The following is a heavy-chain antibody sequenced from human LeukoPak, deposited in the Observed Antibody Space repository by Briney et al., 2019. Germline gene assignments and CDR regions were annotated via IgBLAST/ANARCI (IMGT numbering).Heavy chain of an antibody. D-gene: IGHD5-18*01. CDR1: GFTFDDYD. J-gene: IGHJ4*02. CDR2: ISWNGGST. Sequence: GGSLRLSCAASGFTFDDYDMSWVRQAPGRGLEWVSGISWNGGSTRYADSVKGRFTISRDNSRNTLYLQMNSLRVEDTAVYFCAKDRGYNYGSFDYWGQGALVTVSS. CDR3: AKDRGYNYGSFDY. V-gene: IGHV3-20*04.